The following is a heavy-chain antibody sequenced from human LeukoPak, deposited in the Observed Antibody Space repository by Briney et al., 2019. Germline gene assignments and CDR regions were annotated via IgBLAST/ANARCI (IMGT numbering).Heavy chain of an antibody. CDR2: ISGSGGST. Sequence: GGSLRLSCAASGFTFSSYAMSWVRQAPGKGLEWVSAISGSGGSTYYADSVKGRFTISRDNSKNTLYLQMNSLRAEDTAVYYCAKSEFLHRGRDYYGSGSYRGYFQHWGQGTLVTVSS. CDR3: AKSEFLHRGRDYYGSGSYRGYFQH. CDR1: GFTFSSYA. V-gene: IGHV3-23*01. J-gene: IGHJ1*01. D-gene: IGHD3-10*01.